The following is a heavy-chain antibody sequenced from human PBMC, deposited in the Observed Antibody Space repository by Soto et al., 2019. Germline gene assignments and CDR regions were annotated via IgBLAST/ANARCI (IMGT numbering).Heavy chain of an antibody. CDR3: ATDGVEYVVSGLYYFDX. J-gene: IGHJ4*01. D-gene: IGHD2-8*02. CDR1: GFTLNSYA. Sequence: QVQLVESGGGVVQPGTSLRLSCAASGFTLNSYAMHWVRQVPGKGLEWLAFVSYNGKNKYYGDSVKGRFTISRDDSKNTLYLQMNSLRSEDTAVYYCATDGVEYVVSGLYYFDX. CDR2: VSYNGKNK. V-gene: IGHV3-30*14.